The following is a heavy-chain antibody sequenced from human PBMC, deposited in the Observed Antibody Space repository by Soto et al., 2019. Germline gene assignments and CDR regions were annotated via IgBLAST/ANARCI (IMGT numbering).Heavy chain of an antibody. CDR3: ARATSGSSWYYFDY. J-gene: IGHJ4*02. CDR2: IYYSGST. CDR1: GGSISSYY. Sequence: SETLSLTCTVSGGSISSYYWSWIRQPPGKGLEWIGYIYYSGSTNYNPSLKSRVTISVDTSKNQFSLKLSSVTAADTAVYYCARATSGSSWYYFDYWGQGTLVTVSS. V-gene: IGHV4-59*01. D-gene: IGHD6-13*01.